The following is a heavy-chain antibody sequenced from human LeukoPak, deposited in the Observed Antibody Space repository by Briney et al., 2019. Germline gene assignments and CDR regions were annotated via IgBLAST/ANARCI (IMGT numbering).Heavy chain of an antibody. D-gene: IGHD3-9*01. J-gene: IGHJ4*02. Sequence: GGSLRLSCAASGFTFSSYAMNWVRQAPGKGLEWVSGINSSGGGTYYADSVKGRFTISRDNSKNTLYLQMNSLRAEDTAVYYCAKVGQVLRYSTRQYYFDYWGQGTLVTVSS. CDR1: GFTFSSYA. CDR3: AKVGQVLRYSTRQYYFDY. V-gene: IGHV3-23*01. CDR2: INSSGGGT.